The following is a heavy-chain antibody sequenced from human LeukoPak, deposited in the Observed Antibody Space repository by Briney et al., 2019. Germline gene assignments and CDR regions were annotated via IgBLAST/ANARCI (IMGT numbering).Heavy chain of an antibody. CDR2: INGVGSGT. J-gene: IGHJ4*02. V-gene: IGHV3-23*01. Sequence: GGSLRLSCAASGFTFSSYAMTWVRQAPGKGLEWVSSINGVGSGTYYGDSVKGRFTISRDNSKNTLYLQMNSLRAEDTAVYYCAKDLGTMIVVVTPGYWGQGTLVTVSS. CDR3: AKDLGTMIVVVTPGY. D-gene: IGHD3-22*01. CDR1: GFTFSSYA.